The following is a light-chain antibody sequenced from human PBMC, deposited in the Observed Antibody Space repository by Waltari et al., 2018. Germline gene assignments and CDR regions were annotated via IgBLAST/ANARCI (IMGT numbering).Light chain of an antibody. CDR1: SSDGGGSNY. J-gene: IGLJ1*01. CDR3: SSYTRSSTFV. CDR2: DVS. Sequence: QSALTQPASVSGSPGQSITISCTGTSSDGGGSNYVSWYQQHPGKAPKLMIYDVSKRPSGVSNRFSGSKSGNTASLTISGLQAEDEADYYCSSYTRSSTFVFGTGTKVTVL. V-gene: IGLV2-14*01.